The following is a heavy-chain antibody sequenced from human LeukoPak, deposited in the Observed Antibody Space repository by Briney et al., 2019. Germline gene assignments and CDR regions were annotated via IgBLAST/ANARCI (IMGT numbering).Heavy chain of an antibody. CDR2: INHSGST. Sequence: PSETLSLTCAVYGGSFSGYYWSWIRQPPGKGLEWIGEINHSGSTNYNPSLKSRVTISVDTSKNQFSLKLSSVTAADTAVYYCARGLAAAGKRRFDPWGQGTLVTVSS. CDR1: GGSFSGYY. D-gene: IGHD6-13*01. V-gene: IGHV4-34*01. J-gene: IGHJ5*02. CDR3: ARGLAAAGKRRFDP.